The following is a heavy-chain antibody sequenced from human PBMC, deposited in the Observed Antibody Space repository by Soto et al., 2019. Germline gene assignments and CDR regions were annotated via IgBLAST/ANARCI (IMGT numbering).Heavy chain of an antibody. J-gene: IGHJ5*02. D-gene: IGHD3-3*01. CDR1: GGSISSYY. CDR3: ARVRDWFDP. V-gene: IGHV4-59*12. CDR2: IYYSGST. Sequence: PSETLSLTCTVSGGSISSYYWSWIRQPPGKGLEWIGYIYYSGSTNYNPSLKSRVTISVDTSKNQFSLRLTSVTAADTAVYYCARVRDWFDPWGQGTLVTVSS.